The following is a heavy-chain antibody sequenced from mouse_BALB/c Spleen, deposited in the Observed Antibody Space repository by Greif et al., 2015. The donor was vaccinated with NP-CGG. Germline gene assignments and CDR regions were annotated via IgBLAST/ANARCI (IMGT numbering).Heavy chain of an antibody. Sequence: VQLVESGPGLVAPSQSLSITCTVSGFSLTGYGVNWVRQPPGKGLEWLGMIWGDGSTDYNSALKSRLSFSKDNSKSQVFLKMNSLQTDDTARYYCARGRYGNYQPLYYYAMDYWGQGTSVTVSS. CDR2: IWGDGST. J-gene: IGHJ4*01. D-gene: IGHD2-1*01. CDR3: ARGRYGNYQPLYYYAMDY. V-gene: IGHV2-6-7*01. CDR1: GFSLTGYG.